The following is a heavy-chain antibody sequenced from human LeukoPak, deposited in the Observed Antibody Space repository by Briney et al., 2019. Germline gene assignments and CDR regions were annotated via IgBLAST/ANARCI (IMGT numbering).Heavy chain of an antibody. J-gene: IGHJ1*01. CDR3: ARDGGDRYSSGWYGEYFQH. Sequence: GGSLRLSCAASGFTFSSYSMNWVRQAPGKGLEWVSYISSSSSTIYYADSVKGRFTISRDNAKNSLYLQMNSLRAEDTAVYYCARDGGDRYSSGWYGEYFQHWGQGTLVTVSS. CDR2: ISSSSSTI. D-gene: IGHD6-19*01. V-gene: IGHV3-48*04. CDR1: GFTFSSYS.